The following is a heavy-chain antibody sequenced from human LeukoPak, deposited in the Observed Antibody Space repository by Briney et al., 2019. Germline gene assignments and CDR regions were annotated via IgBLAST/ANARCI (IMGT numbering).Heavy chain of an antibody. Sequence: ASVKVSCKASGYTFTSYDINWVRQATGQGLEWMGWMNPNSGNTGYAQKFQGRVTMTRNTFISTAYMELSSLRSEDTAVYYCARFRAIFGRDYYGMDVWGQGTTVTVSS. CDR2: MNPNSGNT. CDR3: ARFRAIFGRDYYGMDV. V-gene: IGHV1-8*01. CDR1: GYTFTSYD. D-gene: IGHD3-3*01. J-gene: IGHJ6*02.